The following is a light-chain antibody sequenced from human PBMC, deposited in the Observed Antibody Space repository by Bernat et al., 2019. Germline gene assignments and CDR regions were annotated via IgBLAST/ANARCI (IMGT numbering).Light chain of an antibody. CDR2: EVN. CDR3: ISYSGNKYVV. CDR1: SSDVGDYNY. Sequence: QSALTQPPSASGSPGQSVTISCTGTSSDVGDYNYVSWYQQHPGKAPKLIIYEVNKRPSGVPDRFSASKSGHTASLTVSGLQAEDEADYYCISYSGNKYVVFGGRTKLTVL. V-gene: IGLV2-8*01. J-gene: IGLJ2*01.